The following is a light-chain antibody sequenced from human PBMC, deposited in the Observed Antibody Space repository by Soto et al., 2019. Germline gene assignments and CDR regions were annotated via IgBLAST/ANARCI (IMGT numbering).Light chain of an antibody. CDR2: DAS. CDR1: QSVSSY. V-gene: IGKV3-11*01. CDR3: QQGSTWPT. J-gene: IGKJ1*01. Sequence: EIVLTQSPATLSLSPGERATLSCRASQSVSSYLAWYQQKPGQAPRLLIYDASNRATGIPARFTGSGSGTDFSLTISSLEPEDFAVYYCQQGSTWPTFGQGTKVDNK.